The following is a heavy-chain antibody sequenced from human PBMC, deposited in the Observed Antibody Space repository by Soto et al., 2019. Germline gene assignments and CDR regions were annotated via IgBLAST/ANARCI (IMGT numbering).Heavy chain of an antibody. Sequence: GSLRLSCAASGFTFSSYWMSWVHQAPGKGLEWVANIKQDGSEKYYVDSVKGRFTISRDNAKNSLYLQMNSLRAEDTAVYYCASRGGLKAPFDYWGQGTLVTVSS. J-gene: IGHJ4*02. CDR2: IKQDGSEK. D-gene: IGHD3-16*01. CDR3: ASRGGLKAPFDY. V-gene: IGHV3-7*01. CDR1: GFTFSSYW.